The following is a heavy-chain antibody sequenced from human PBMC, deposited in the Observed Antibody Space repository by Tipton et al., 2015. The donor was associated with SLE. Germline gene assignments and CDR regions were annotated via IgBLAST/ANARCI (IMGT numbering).Heavy chain of an antibody. CDR3: ARNRGGYCSGASCYGLDI. Sequence: TLSLTCSVSGGSISSYCWSWIRQPPGKGLEWIGYVFSSGSTKYNPSLKSRVTMSVDTSKNQFSLKLSSVTAADTAVYYCARNRGGYCSGASCYGLDIWGLGTMVTVSS. V-gene: IGHV4-59*12. CDR1: GGSISSYC. J-gene: IGHJ3*02. CDR2: VFSSGST. D-gene: IGHD2-15*01.